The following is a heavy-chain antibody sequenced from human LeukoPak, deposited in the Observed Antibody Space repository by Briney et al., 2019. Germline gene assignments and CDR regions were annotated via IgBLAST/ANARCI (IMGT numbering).Heavy chain of an antibody. D-gene: IGHD3-22*01. J-gene: IGHJ6*02. Sequence: GGSLRLSCVASGFTFSNYWMHWVRQAPGKGLVWVSRINSDGSSTSYADSVKGRFTISRDNAKNTLYLQMNSLRAEDTAVYYCAREVRYYYDSSGSPYYYYGMDVWGQGTTVTVSS. CDR1: GFTFSNYW. CDR2: INSDGSST. CDR3: AREVRYYYDSSGSPYYYYGMDV. V-gene: IGHV3-74*01.